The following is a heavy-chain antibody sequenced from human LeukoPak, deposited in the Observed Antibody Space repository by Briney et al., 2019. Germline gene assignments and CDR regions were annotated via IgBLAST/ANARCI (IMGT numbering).Heavy chain of an antibody. CDR3: AKASGQFDSNDAFDI. J-gene: IGHJ3*02. Sequence: LPGGSLRLSCAASGFTFSNYAMSWVRQAPGKGLERVSTIILSGASTNYADSVKGRFTISRDNSKKTMYLQMKSLRGEDTAVYYCAKASGQFDSNDAFDIWGQGTVVTVSS. V-gene: IGHV3-23*01. D-gene: IGHD3-9*01. CDR2: IILSGAST. CDR1: GFTFSNYA.